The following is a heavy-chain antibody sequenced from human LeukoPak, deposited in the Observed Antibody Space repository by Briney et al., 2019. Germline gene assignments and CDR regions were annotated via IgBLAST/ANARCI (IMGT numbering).Heavy chain of an antibody. CDR2: IGGSGGST. V-gene: IGHV3-23*01. D-gene: IGHD6-19*01. J-gene: IGHJ4*02. Sequence: GGSLTLTCVASGCXFSSHACSWVRQPPGKGLVWVSGIGGSGGSTYYAASLKGRYTISRDNWKSTLKVRMNSMRAEDTAVYYCAKGRAGIDDCSQG. CDR1: GCXFSSHA. CDR3: AKGRAGIDD.